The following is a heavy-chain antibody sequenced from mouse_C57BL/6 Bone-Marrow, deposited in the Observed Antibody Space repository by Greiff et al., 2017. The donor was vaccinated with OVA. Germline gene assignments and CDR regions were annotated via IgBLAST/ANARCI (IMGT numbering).Heavy chain of an antibody. CDR3: ARRVYPGDYFDY. V-gene: IGHV5-15*01. J-gene: IGHJ2*01. CDR1: GFTFSDYG. D-gene: IGHD2-1*01. CDR2: ISNLAYSI. Sequence: EVMLVESGGGLVQPGGSLKLSCAASGFTFSDYGMAWVRQAPRKGPEWVAFISNLAYSIYYADTVTGRFTISRENAKNTLYLEMSSLRSEDTAMYYCARRVYPGDYFDYWGQGTTLTVSS.